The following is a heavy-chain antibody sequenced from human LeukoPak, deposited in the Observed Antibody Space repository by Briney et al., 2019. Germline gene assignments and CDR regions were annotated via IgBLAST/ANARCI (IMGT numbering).Heavy chain of an antibody. CDR1: GYTFTGYY. J-gene: IGHJ6*03. Sequence: ASVKVSCKASGYTFTGYYMHWVRQAPGQGLEWMERINPNSGGTNYARKFQGRVTMTRDTSISTAYMELSRLRSDDTAVYYCATPYDYVWGSPMDVWGKGTTVTVSS. CDR3: ATPYDYVWGSPMDV. D-gene: IGHD3-16*01. CDR2: INPNSGGT. V-gene: IGHV1-2*06.